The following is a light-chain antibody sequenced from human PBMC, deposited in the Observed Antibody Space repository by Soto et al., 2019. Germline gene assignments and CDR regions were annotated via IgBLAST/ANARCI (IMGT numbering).Light chain of an antibody. CDR2: GAS. CDR1: QRVSSN. V-gene: IGKV3D-15*01. J-gene: IGKJ2*02. Sequence: EIVMTQSPATLSVSPGERATLSCRASQRVSSNLAWYQQKPGQAPRLLIYGASTRATGIPARFSGSGSGTEFTLTISSLQSEDVAVYYCQQYNNWPPGTFGQGTKLEI. CDR3: QQYNNWPPGT.